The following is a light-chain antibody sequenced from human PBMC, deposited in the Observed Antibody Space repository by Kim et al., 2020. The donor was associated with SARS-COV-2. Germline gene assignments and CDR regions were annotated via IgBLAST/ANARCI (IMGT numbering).Light chain of an antibody. CDR1: QSVNTH. J-gene: IGKJ5*01. CDR3: QQTYSIPPIT. CDR2: AAS. V-gene: IGKV1-39*01. Sequence: SVGDIATITVRASQSVNTHLNWYQQKPGKAPKLLICAASSLESGVPSRFSGSGSGTDFTLTISSLQPEDFATYYCQQTYSIPPITFGQGTRLEIK.